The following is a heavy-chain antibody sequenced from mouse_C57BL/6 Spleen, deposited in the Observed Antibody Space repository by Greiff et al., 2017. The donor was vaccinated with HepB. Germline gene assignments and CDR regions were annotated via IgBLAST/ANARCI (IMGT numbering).Heavy chain of an antibody. CDR3: ARSSPYGNCWYFDV. CDR1: GYAFSSSW. CDR2: IYPGDGDT. V-gene: IGHV1-82*01. D-gene: IGHD2-1*01. J-gene: IGHJ1*03. Sequence: VQLQQSGPELVKPGASVKISCKASGYAFSSSWMNWVKQRPGKGLEWIGRIYPGDGDTNYNGKFKGKATLTADKSSSTAYMQLSSLTSEYSAVYFCARSSPYGNCWYFDVWGTGTTVTVSS.